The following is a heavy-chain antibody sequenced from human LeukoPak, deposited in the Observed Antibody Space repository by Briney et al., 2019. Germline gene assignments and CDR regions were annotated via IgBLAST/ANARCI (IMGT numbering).Heavy chain of an antibody. Sequence: PSETLSLTCDVYGGFFSGYYWNWIRQPPGKGLEWIGVVDRTESANYNPSLKSSVAISVDMSKNQFSLKLSSVTAADTGVYYCARGLKYYTTSGRLGYWGQGTLVTVSS. V-gene: IGHV4-34*01. CDR1: GGFFSGYY. CDR2: VDRTESA. J-gene: IGHJ4*02. CDR3: ARGLKYYTTSGRLGY. D-gene: IGHD3-22*01.